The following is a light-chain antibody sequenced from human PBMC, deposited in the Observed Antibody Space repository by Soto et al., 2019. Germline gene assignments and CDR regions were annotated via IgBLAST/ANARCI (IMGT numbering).Light chain of an antibody. CDR3: QQYNDRLWT. CDR1: QSVSSSY. J-gene: IGKJ1*01. V-gene: IGKV3-20*01. CDR2: GAS. Sequence: EIMLTQSPGTLSLSPGERATLSCRASQSVSSSYLAWYQQKPGQAPRLLMYGASTRASGIPDRFSGRGSGTEFTLTITSLQSEDFAVYCCQQYNDRLWTFGQGTKGDIK.